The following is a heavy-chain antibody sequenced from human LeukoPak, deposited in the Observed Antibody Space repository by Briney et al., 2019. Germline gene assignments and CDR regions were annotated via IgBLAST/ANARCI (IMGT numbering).Heavy chain of an antibody. V-gene: IGHV1-69-2*01. CDR3: ATAVVVVAATSWFDP. Sequence: ASVKVSCKVSGYTFTDYYMHWVQQAPGKGLEWMGLVDPEDGGTIYAEKFQGRVTITADTSTDTAYMELGSLRSEDTAVYYCATAVVVVAATSWFDPWGQGTLVTVSS. D-gene: IGHD2-15*01. J-gene: IGHJ5*02. CDR1: GYTFTDYY. CDR2: VDPEDGGT.